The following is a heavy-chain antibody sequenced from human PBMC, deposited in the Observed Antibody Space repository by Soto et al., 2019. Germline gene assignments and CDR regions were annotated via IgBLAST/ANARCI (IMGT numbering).Heavy chain of an antibody. CDR2: IYHSGST. Sequence: SETLSLTCAVSGGSISSGGYSWSWIRQPPGKGLEWIGYIYHSGSTYYNPSLKSRVTISVDKSKNQFSLKLSSVTAADTAVYYCARLSGIAAAGTRSDYWGQGTLVTVSS. J-gene: IGHJ4*02. D-gene: IGHD6-13*01. CDR1: GGSISSGGYS. V-gene: IGHV4-30-2*01. CDR3: ARLSGIAAAGTRSDY.